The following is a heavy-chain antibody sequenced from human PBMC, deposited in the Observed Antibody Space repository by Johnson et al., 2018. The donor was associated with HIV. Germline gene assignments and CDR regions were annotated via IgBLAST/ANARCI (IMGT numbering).Heavy chain of an antibody. CDR3: AKSPGNDDGGHSGACDI. J-gene: IGHJ3*02. CDR2: IWYDGSKK. CDR1: GFTFSSYG. Sequence: QVQLVESGGGVVQPGRSLRLSCAASGFTFSSYGMHWVRQAPGKGLEWVAVIWYDGSKKYYAESMEGRFTISRDNSKSTMYLQMNSLRVEDPAVYYCAKSPGNDDGGHSGACDIGGRWTLVPVSS. V-gene: IGHV3-33*06. D-gene: IGHD4/OR15-4a*01.